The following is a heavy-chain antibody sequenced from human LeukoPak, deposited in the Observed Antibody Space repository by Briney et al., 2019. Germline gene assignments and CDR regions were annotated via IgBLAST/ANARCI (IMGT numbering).Heavy chain of an antibody. CDR1: GFIFGDNW. CDR3: GRWGVNAGLDY. D-gene: IGHD3-10*01. CDR2: INPHGTEK. J-gene: IGHJ4*02. V-gene: IGHV3-7*01. Sequence: GGSLRLSCVAPGFIFGDNWMGWVRQAPGKGLEWVANINPHGTEKYYADSLEGRFSVSRDNAKNSVYPQMNSLRVEDAGFYYCGRWGVNAGLDYWGQGSLVTVSS.